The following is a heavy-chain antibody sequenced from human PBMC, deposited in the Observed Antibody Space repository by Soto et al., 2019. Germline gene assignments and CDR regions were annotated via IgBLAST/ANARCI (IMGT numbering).Heavy chain of an antibody. CDR2: ISWNSGSI. J-gene: IGHJ4*02. CDR3: AKGQWLVAGYFDY. Sequence: EVQLLESGGGLEQPGGSLRLSCAASGFTFDDYAMHWVRQAPGKGLEWVSGISWNSGSIGYADSVKGRFTISRDNAKNSLYLQMNSLRAEDTALYYCAKGQWLVAGYFDYWGQGTLVTVSS. CDR1: GFTFDDYA. V-gene: IGHV3-9*01. D-gene: IGHD6-19*01.